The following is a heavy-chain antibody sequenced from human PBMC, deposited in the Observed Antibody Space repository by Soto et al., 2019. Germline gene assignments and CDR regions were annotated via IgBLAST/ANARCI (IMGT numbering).Heavy chain of an antibody. D-gene: IGHD6-13*01. Sequence: SVKVSCKASGGTFSSYAISWVRQAPGQGLEWMGGINPNFGTANYAQKFQGRVTITRDKSTSTAYMELSRLRSDDTAVYYCARALAAAGPNAFDIWGQGTMVTVSS. CDR2: INPNFGTA. V-gene: IGHV1-69*05. CDR3: ARALAAAGPNAFDI. CDR1: GGTFSSYA. J-gene: IGHJ3*02.